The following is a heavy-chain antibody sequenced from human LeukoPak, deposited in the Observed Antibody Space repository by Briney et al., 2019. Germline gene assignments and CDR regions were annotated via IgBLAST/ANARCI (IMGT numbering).Heavy chain of an antibody. V-gene: IGHV3-7*01. J-gene: IGHJ4*02. CDR2: IKPDGDTT. CDR1: GFSFNTYW. Sequence: GGSLRLSCTASGFSFNTYWMTWVRQAPGKGLEWVANIKPDGDTTNYLDSVKGRFTISRDNAESSLHLQMNGLTAEDTAVYYCSRGPSTTLTTFWGQGTMVTVSS. CDR3: SRGPSTTLTTF. D-gene: IGHD4-17*01.